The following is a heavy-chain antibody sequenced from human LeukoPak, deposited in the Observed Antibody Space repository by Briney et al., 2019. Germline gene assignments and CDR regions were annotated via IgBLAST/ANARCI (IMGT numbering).Heavy chain of an antibody. CDR2: IIPIFGTA. CDR1: GGTFSSYA. CDR3: ARGGYSGYDSWSCSGGSCYSADY. V-gene: IGHV1-69*01. J-gene: IGHJ4*02. D-gene: IGHD2-15*01. Sequence: SVKVSCKASGGTFSSYAISWVRQAPGQGLEWMGGIIPIFGTANYALKFQGRVTITADESTSTAYMELSSLRSEDTAVYYCARGGYSGYDSWSCSGGSCYSADYWGQGTLVTVSS.